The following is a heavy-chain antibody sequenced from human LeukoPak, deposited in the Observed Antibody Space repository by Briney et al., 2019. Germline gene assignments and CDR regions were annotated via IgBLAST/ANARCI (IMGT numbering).Heavy chain of an antibody. CDR3: AKGVVVAGTGDYFDY. Sequence: GGSLRLSCAASGFTFSSYAMSWVRQAPGKGLEWVSPISGSGGSTYYADSVKGRFTISRDNSKNTLYLQMNSLRAEDTAVYYCAKGVVVAGTGDYFDYWGQGTLVTVSS. V-gene: IGHV3-23*01. CDR1: GFTFSSYA. J-gene: IGHJ4*02. D-gene: IGHD2-15*01. CDR2: ISGSGGST.